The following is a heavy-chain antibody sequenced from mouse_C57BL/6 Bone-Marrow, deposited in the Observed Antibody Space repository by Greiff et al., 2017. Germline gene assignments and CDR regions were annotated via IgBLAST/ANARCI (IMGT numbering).Heavy chain of an antibody. V-gene: IGHV1-7*01. CDR2: INPSSGYT. J-gene: IGHJ2*01. Sequence: QVQLQQSGAELAKPGASVKLSCKASGYTFTSYWMHWVKQRPGQGLEWIGYINPSSGYTKYNQKFKDKATLTADKSSSTAYMQLSSLTYEDSAVYYCARQDYGSSYGFDYWGQGTTLTVSS. CDR3: ARQDYGSSYGFDY. CDR1: GYTFTSYW. D-gene: IGHD1-1*01.